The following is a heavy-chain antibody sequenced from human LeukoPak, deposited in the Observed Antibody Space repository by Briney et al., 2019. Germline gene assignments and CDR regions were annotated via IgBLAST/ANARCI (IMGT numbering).Heavy chain of an antibody. J-gene: IGHJ4*02. CDR3: LTDPSYETNN. CDR1: GLTFNIAW. Sequence: GSLRLSCAVSGLTFNIAWMSWVRQAPGKGLEWIGRIKSKTEGETTDYAAPVRGRFSISRDDSKDTLYLQMNSLKTEDTAVYYCLTDPSYETNNWGQGTLVTVSS. D-gene: IGHD3-16*01. V-gene: IGHV3-15*01. CDR2: IKSKTEGETT.